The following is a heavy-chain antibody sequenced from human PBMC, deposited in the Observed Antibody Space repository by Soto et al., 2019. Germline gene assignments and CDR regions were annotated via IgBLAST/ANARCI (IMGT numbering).Heavy chain of an antibody. CDR1: GGTFSNYA. Sequence: QVQLVQSGAEVRQHGSSVTVSCKASGGTFSNYAISWVRHDPGQGLEWMGGIIPIVGTGSYAQKLQGRVTITADEPTTTADMELSSLRFEDTAVYYCARVVILVQTASTNYYYNMDVWGPGTKVTVSS. J-gene: IGHJ6*02. V-gene: IGHV1-69*01. CDR2: IIPIVGTG. CDR3: ARVVILVQTASTNYYYNMDV. D-gene: IGHD2-2*01.